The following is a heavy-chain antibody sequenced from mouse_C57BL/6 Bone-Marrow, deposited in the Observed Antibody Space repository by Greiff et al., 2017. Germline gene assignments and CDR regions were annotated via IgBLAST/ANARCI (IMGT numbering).Heavy chain of an antibody. CDR3: ARRGTVVATRFDY. V-gene: IGHV1-64*01. D-gene: IGHD1-1*01. Sequence: QVQLQQPGAELVKPGASVKLSCKASGYTFTSYWMHWVKQRPGQGLEWIGMIHPNSGSTNYNEKFKSKATLTVDKSSSTAYMQLSSLTSEDSAVYYCARRGTVVATRFDYWGQGTTRTVSA. CDR2: IHPNSGST. J-gene: IGHJ2*01. CDR1: GYTFTSYW.